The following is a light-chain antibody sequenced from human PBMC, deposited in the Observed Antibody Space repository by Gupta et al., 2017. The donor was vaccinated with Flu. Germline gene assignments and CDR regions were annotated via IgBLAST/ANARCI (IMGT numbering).Light chain of an antibody. CDR3: QQYNNRRPPLT. Sequence: EIVMTQSPATLSVSPGERATLPCRASQSVSSNLAWYQQKPGQAPRLLIYGASTRATGIPARFSCSGGGTEITLTITSRHSEDFAVYYWQQYNNRRPPLTFGQGTKVEIK. CDR2: GAS. J-gene: IGKJ1*01. CDR1: QSVSSN. V-gene: IGKV3-15*01.